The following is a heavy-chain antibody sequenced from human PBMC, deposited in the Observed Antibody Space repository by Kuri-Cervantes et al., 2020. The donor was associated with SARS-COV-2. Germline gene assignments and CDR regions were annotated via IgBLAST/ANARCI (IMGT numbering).Heavy chain of an antibody. D-gene: IGHD3-22*01. CDR3: ARLIYYDNSGYYPSWFDP. CDR1: GGSFSDYY. V-gene: IGHV4-34*01. CDR2: INHTGSA. J-gene: IGHJ5*02. Sequence: SETLSLTCAVYGGSFSDYYWTWIRQPPGKGLEWIGEINHTGSANYNPSLKSRVTISVDTSKNQFSLKLASVTAADTAVYYCARLIYYDNSGYYPSWFDPWGQGILVTCSS.